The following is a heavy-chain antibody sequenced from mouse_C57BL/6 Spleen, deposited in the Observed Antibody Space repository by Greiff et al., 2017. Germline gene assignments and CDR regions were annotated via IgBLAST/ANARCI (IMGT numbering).Heavy chain of an antibody. V-gene: IGHV1-64*01. J-gene: IGHJ2*01. CDR3: ARGYYGSSYPDYYFDY. CDR2: IHPNSGST. Sequence: VQLQQPGAELVKPGASVKLSCKASGYTFTSYWLHWVKQRPGQGLEWIGMIHPNSGSTNYNEKFKSKATLTVDKSSSPAYMQLSSLTSEDSAVYYWARGYYGSSYPDYYFDYWGQGTTLTVSS. CDR1: GYTFTSYW. D-gene: IGHD1-1*01.